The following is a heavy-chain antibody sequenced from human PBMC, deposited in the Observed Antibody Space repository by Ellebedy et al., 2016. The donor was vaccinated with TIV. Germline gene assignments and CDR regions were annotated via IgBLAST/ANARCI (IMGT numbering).Heavy chain of an antibody. Sequence: MPSETLSLTCTVSGGSISYYYWSWIRQPPGKGLEWIGYIYHSGSTNSNPSLKSRVTISVDTSKNQFSLKLSSVTAADTAVYYCAREGEAMIEHSNRWIFDSWGQGTLVTVSS. V-gene: IGHV4-59*01. CDR1: GGSISYYY. J-gene: IGHJ4*02. CDR3: AREGEAMIEHSNRWIFDS. D-gene: IGHD3-22*01. CDR2: IYHSGST.